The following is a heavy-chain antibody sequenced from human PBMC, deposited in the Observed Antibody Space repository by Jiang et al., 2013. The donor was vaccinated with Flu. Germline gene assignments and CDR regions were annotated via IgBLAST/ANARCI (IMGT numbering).Heavy chain of an antibody. CDR2: IYHSGTT. Sequence: TCTVSGGSISSGGFYWSWIRQHPGKGLEWIGNIYHSGTTYYNPSLKSRFIISVDTSKNQFSLRLSSVTAADTAVYYCARIDYSGYDLHYYFGMDVWGQGTTVSVSS. CDR1: GGSISSGGFY. CDR3: ARIDYSGYDLHYYFGMDV. J-gene: IGHJ6*02. V-gene: IGHV4-31*03. D-gene: IGHD5-12*01.